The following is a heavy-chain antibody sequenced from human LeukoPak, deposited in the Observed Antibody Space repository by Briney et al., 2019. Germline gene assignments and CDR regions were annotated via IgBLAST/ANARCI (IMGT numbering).Heavy chain of an antibody. CDR1: GGTFSSYA. Sequence: SVKVSCKASGGTFSSYAISWVRQAPGQGLEWMGGIIPIFGTANYAQKFQGRVTITTDESTSTAYMELSSLRSEDTAVYYCAREWGSRDGYNLNWFDPWGQGTLVTVSS. CDR2: IIPIFGTA. V-gene: IGHV1-69*05. D-gene: IGHD5-24*01. J-gene: IGHJ5*02. CDR3: AREWGSRDGYNLNWFDP.